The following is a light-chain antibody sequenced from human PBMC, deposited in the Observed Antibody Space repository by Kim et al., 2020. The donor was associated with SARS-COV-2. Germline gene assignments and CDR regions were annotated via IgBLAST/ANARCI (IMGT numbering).Light chain of an antibody. Sequence: DIQMTQSPSSVSASVGDRVTITCRASQDINNFLAWYQQKPGKVPKVLIYAASTLQSGVPSRFSGSGSGTEFTLTIRSLQPEDVATYFCQNYNGAPFTFGQGTRLEIK. CDR2: AAS. V-gene: IGKV1-27*01. CDR3: QNYNGAPFT. J-gene: IGKJ5*01. CDR1: QDINNF.